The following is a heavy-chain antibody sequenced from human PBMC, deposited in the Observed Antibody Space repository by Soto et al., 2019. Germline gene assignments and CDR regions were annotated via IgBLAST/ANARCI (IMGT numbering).Heavy chain of an antibody. J-gene: IGHJ6*02. D-gene: IGHD2-2*01. CDR1: GFTFSSYG. CDR2: IWYDGSNK. V-gene: IGHV3-33*01. CDR3: ARDEDIVVVPAAIEGTDV. Sequence: GGSLRLSCAASGFTFSSYGMHWVRQAPGKGLEWVAVIWYDGSNKYYADSVKGRFTISRDNSKNTLYLQMNSLRAEDTAVYYCARDEDIVVVPAAIEGTDVWGQGTTVTVSS.